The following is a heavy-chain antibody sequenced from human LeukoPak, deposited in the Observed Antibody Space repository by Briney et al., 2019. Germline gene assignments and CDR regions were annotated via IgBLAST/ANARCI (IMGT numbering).Heavy chain of an antibody. J-gene: IGHJ6*03. CDR2: INPNSGGT. Sequence: ASVKVSCKASGYTFTGYYMHWVRQAPGQGLEWMGWINPNSGGTNYAQKFQGRVTMTRDASISTAYMELSRLRSDDTAVYYCARGYSSSWYEDYYYMDVWGKGTTVTVSS. D-gene: IGHD6-13*01. CDR1: GYTFTGYY. V-gene: IGHV1-2*02. CDR3: ARGYSSSWYEDYYYMDV.